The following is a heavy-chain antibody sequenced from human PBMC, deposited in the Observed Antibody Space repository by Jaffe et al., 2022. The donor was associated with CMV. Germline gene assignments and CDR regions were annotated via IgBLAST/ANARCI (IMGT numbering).Heavy chain of an antibody. J-gene: IGHJ4*02. D-gene: IGHD1-26*01. Sequence: QVQLQESGPGLVKPSETLSLTCTVSGGSISSYYWSWIRQPPGKGLEWIGYIYYSGSTNYNPSLKSRVTISVDTSKNQFSLKLSSVTAADTAVYYCARDEGGSYYNWGQGTLVTVSS. CDR1: GGSISSYY. CDR3: ARDEGGSYYN. CDR2: IYYSGST. V-gene: IGHV4-59*01.